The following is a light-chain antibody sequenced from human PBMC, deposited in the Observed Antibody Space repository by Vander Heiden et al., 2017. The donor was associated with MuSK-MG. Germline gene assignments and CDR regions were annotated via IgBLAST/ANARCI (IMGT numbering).Light chain of an antibody. CDR2: EVG. J-gene: IGLJ2*01. CDR1: SRDVGSYNR. CDR3: SSYTSSDILV. V-gene: IGLV2-18*02. Sequence: SALTQPPSVSGSPGQYATISCTGTSRDVGSYNRVSWYQQPPGAAPKLIIYEVGNRPSGVPDRFSGSKSVNTASLTISGLQAEDEADYFCSSYTSSDILVFGGGTKVTVL.